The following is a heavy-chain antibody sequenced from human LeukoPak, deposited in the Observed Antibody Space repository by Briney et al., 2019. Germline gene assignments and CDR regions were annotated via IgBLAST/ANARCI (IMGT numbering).Heavy chain of an antibody. CDR1: GFTFSSYG. CDR2: ISGSGGST. V-gene: IGHV3-23*01. CDR3: ARDLVGQGGFDP. Sequence: PGGSLRLSCAASGFTFSSYGMSWVRQAPGKGLEWVSTISGSGGSTYYADSVKGRFTISRDNAKNSLYLQMNSLRAEDTAVYYCARDLVGQGGFDPWGQGTLVTVSS. D-gene: IGHD2-21*01. J-gene: IGHJ5*02.